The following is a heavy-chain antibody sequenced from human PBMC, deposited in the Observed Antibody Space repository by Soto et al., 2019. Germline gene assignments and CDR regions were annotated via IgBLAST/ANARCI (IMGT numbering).Heavy chain of an antibody. D-gene: IGHD6-19*01. J-gene: IGHJ4*02. V-gene: IGHV3-30*03. Sequence: GGSLRLSCAASGFTFSSYGMHWVRQAPGKGLEWVAVISHDGSNKYYADSVKGRFTISRDNSKNTLYLQMNSLRAEDTAVYYCAIFSSGLCYWGQGTLVTVSS. CDR2: ISHDGSNK. CDR1: GFTFSSYG. CDR3: AIFSSGLCY.